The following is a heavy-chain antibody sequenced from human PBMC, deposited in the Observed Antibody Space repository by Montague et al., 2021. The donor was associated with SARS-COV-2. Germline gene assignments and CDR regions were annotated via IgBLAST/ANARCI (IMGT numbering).Heavy chain of an antibody. CDR2: ISYDGSNK. CDR1: GFTFSSYG. CDR3: AKDFFTIFGVVIPHRYYYYGMDV. Sequence: SLRLSCAASGFTFSSYGMHWVRQAPGKGLEWVAVISYDGSNKYYADSVKGRFTIPRDNSKNTLYLQMNSLRAEDTAVYYCAKDFFTIFGVVIPHRYYYYGMDVWGQGTTVTVSS. D-gene: IGHD3-3*01. J-gene: IGHJ6*02. V-gene: IGHV3-30*18.